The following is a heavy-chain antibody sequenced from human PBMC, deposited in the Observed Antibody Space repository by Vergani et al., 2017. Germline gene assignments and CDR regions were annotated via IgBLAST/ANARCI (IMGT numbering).Heavy chain of an antibody. Sequence: EVQLLESGGGLVQPGGSLRLSCAASGFTFSSYAISWVRQAPGKGLEWGSAVSGSGGSAYYADSVKGRFTISRNTSKNTLYLQMNSLRAEDTDVYYCAEDWATEWLLLPFDYWGQGARVTVSS. D-gene: IGHD3-22*01. CDR3: AEDWATEWLLLPFDY. CDR1: GFTFSSYA. CDR2: VSGSGGSA. J-gene: IGHJ4*02. V-gene: IGHV3-23*01.